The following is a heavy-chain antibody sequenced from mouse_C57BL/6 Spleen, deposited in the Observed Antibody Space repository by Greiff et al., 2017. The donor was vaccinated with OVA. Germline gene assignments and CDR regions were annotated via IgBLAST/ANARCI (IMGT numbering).Heavy chain of an antibody. CDR1: GYSFTGYY. CDR3: ARRGDY. J-gene: IGHJ3*01. V-gene: IGHV1-42*01. CDR2: INPSTGGT. Sequence: EVKLVESGPELVKPGASVKISCKASGYSFTGYYMNWVKQSPEKSLEWIGEINPSTGGTTYNQKFKAKATLTVDKSSSTAYMQLKSLTSEDSAVYYCARRGDYWGQGTLVTVSA.